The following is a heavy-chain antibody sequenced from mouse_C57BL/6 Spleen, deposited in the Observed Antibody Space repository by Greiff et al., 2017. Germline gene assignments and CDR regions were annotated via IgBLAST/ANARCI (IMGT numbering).Heavy chain of an antibody. CDR1: GYAFSSYW. Sequence: QVHVKQSGAELVKPGASVKISCKASGYAFSSYWMNWVKQRPGKGLEWIGQIYPGDGDTNYNGKFKGKATLTADKSSSTAYMQLSSLTSEDSAVYFCARHYGTAMDYWGQGTSVTVSS. J-gene: IGHJ4*01. D-gene: IGHD1-1*01. V-gene: IGHV1-80*01. CDR2: IYPGDGDT. CDR3: ARHYGTAMDY.